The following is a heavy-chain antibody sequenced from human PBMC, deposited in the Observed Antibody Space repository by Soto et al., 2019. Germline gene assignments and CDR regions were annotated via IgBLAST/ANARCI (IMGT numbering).Heavy chain of an antibody. CDR3: ARGYSYGYYYYGMDA. CDR1: GFTFSSYS. D-gene: IGHD5-18*01. J-gene: IGHJ6*02. CDR2: ISSSSSYI. V-gene: IGHV3-21*01. Sequence: GGSLRLSCAASGFTFSSYSMNWVRQAPGKGLEWVSSISSSSSYIYYADSVKGRFTISRDNAKNSLYLQMNSLRAEDTAVYYCARGYSYGYYYYGMDAWGQGTTVTVSS.